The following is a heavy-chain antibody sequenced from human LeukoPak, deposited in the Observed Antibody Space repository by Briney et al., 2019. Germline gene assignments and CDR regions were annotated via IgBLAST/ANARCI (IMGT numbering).Heavy chain of an antibody. V-gene: IGHV4-59*01. Sequence: PSETLSLTCTVSGGSISSYCWSWIRQPPGKGLEWIGYIYYSGSTNYNPSLKSRVAISVDTSKNQFSLKLSSVTAADTAVYYCASSRDTATDYYYYYYMDVWGKGTTVTVSS. J-gene: IGHJ6*03. CDR1: GGSISSYC. CDR2: IYYSGST. D-gene: IGHD5-18*01. CDR3: ASSRDTATDYYYYYYMDV.